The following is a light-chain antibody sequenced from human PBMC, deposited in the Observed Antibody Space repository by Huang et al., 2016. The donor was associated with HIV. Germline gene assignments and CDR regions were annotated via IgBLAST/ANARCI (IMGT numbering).Light chain of an antibody. J-gene: IGKJ4*01. V-gene: IGKV3-11*01. CDR2: NTS. CDR3: QHRGNWPLT. CDR1: QSVGSF. Sequence: EIVLTQSPVTLSLSPGERATLSCRASQSVGSFLAWYRQKPGQAPRLLIYNTSTRATDIPARFSGSGSGTDFTLTISSLEPEDFAVYYCQHRGNWPLTFGGGTKVEIK.